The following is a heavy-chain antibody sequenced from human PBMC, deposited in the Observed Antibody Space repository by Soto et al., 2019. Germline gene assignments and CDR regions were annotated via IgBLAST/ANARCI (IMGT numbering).Heavy chain of an antibody. CDR2: IHYSGST. CDR3: ARGSAAGTKSPYDY. J-gene: IGHJ4*02. V-gene: IGHV4-59*01. D-gene: IGHD6-13*01. Sequence: SETLSLTCTFSGGSISGYYWSWIRQSPGKGLEWIGYIHYSGSTNYNPSLKSRVTISVDTSKNQLSLKLSSVTAADTAVYYCARGSAAGTKSPYDYWGQGTLVPVSS. CDR1: GGSISGYY.